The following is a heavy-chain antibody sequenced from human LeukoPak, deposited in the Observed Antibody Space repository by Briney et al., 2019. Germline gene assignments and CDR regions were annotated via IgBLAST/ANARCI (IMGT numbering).Heavy chain of an antibody. CDR3: ARGYDILTGSLNDAFDI. CDR2: ISYDGSNK. V-gene: IGHV3-30-3*01. D-gene: IGHD3-9*01. Sequence: GGSLRLSCAASGFTFSNYAMHWVRQAPGKGLEWMAIISYDGSNKYYADSVKGRFTISRDNSNNTLNLQMNSLRAEDTAVYYCARGYDILTGSLNDAFDIWGQGTMVTVSS. CDR1: GFTFSNYA. J-gene: IGHJ3*02.